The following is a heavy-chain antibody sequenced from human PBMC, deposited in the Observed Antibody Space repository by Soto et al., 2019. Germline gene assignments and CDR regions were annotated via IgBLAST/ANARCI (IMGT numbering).Heavy chain of an antibody. Sequence: EVQLVESGGGLVQPGGSLRLSCAASGFTFSSYWMHWVRQVPGKGLVWVSRIDSDGSDPTYADSVKGRCTISRDNAKNTLYLQMNSLRDEDTAVYYCARVGVVDSSAASFDYWGQGTLVTVSS. CDR3: ARVGVVDSSAASFDY. D-gene: IGHD3-22*01. V-gene: IGHV3-74*03. J-gene: IGHJ4*02. CDR1: GFTFSSYW. CDR2: IDSDGSDP.